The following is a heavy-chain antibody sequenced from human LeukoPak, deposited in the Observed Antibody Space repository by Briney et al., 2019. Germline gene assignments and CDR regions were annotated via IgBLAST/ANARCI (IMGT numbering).Heavy chain of an antibody. CDR2: IYYSGST. CDR1: GGSISSGGYY. V-gene: IGHV4-31*03. D-gene: IGHD5-18*01. Sequence: SETLSFTCTVSGGSISSGGYYWSWIRQHPGKGLEWMGYIYYSGSTYYNPSLKSRVTISVDTSKNQSSLKLSSVTAADTAVYYCARDRWDTASYYGMDVWGQGTTVTVSS. J-gene: IGHJ6*02. CDR3: ARDRWDTASYYGMDV.